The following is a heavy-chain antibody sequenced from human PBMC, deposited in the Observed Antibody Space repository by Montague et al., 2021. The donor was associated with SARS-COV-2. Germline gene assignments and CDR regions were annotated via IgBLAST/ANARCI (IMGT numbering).Heavy chain of an antibody. CDR3: ARGFTTGFYPYWFDL. D-gene: IGHD1-1*01. J-gene: IGHJ5*02. Sequence: TPSLTCTVSGDSINTGNFYWSWIRQPAGKQLEWIGRIFKSGTANYNPPLKGQVTITMDTSKNEFSLKLRYVTAADTAMYFCARGFTTGFYPYWFDLWGQGALVTVSS. V-gene: IGHV4-61*02. CDR1: GDSINTGNFY. CDR2: IFKSGTA.